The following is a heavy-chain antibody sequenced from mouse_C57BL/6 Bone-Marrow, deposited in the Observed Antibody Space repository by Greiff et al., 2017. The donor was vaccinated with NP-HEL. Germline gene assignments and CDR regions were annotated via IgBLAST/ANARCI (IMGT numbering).Heavy chain of an antibody. CDR2: IYPRSGNT. J-gene: IGHJ3*01. V-gene: IGHV1-81*01. Sequence: VKLQESGAELARPGASVKLSCKASGYTFTSYGISWVKQRTGQGLEWIGEIYPRSGNTYYNEKFKGKATLTADKSSSTAYMELRSLTSEDSAVYFCARDEFSYYVGAYWGQGTLVTVSA. CDR1: GYTFTSYG. CDR3: ARDEFSYYVGAY. D-gene: IGHD2-10*01.